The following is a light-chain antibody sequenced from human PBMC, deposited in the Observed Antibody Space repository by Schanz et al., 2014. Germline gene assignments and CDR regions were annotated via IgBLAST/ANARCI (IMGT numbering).Light chain of an antibody. CDR1: SSDVGTYSF. CDR3: SSYTSSSTYVV. V-gene: IGLV2-14*02. J-gene: IGLJ2*01. CDR2: EDT. Sequence: QSALTQPASVSGSPGQSITISCTGTSSDVGTYSFISWYQHHPGKAPKLMIYEDTKRPSGVSSRFSGSKSANTASLTISGLQAEDEADYYCSSYTSSSTYVVFGGGTKLTVL.